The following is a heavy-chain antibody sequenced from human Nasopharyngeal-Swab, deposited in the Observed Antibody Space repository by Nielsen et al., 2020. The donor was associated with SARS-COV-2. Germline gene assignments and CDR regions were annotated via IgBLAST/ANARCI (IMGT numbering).Heavy chain of an antibody. Sequence: VGQAPGQGLEWMGIINPSGGSTSYAQKFQGRVTMTRDTSTSTVYMELSSLRSEDTAVYYCARITVAAADYWGQGTLVTVSS. V-gene: IGHV1-46*01. CDR2: INPSGGST. D-gene: IGHD6-19*01. J-gene: IGHJ4*02. CDR3: ARITVAAADY.